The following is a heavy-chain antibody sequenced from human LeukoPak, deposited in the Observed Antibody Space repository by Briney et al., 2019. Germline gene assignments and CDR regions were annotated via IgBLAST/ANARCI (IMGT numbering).Heavy chain of an antibody. CDR1: GGSISSYY. Sequence: SETLSLTCTVSGGSISSYYWSWIRQPPGKGLEWIGYIYYSGSTNYNPSLKSRVTISVDTSKNQFSLKLSSVTAADTAVYYCARGDVLTVVGDYWGQGTLVTVSS. CDR2: IYYSGST. J-gene: IGHJ4*02. D-gene: IGHD2-8*01. CDR3: ARGDVLTVVGDY. V-gene: IGHV4-59*08.